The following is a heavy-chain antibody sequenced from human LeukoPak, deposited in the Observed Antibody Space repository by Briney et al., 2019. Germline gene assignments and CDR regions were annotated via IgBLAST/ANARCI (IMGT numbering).Heavy chain of an antibody. CDR1: GDSVSSNSAT. CDR2: TYYRSKWYN. CDR3: AGDRLISSGGSCYDY. J-gene: IGHJ4*02. V-gene: IGHV6-1*01. Sequence: SQTLSLTCAISGDSVSSNSATWTWIRQSPSRGLEWLGRTYYRSKWYNDYAVPVKSRITINPDTSKNQFSLQLNSVSPDDTAVYYCAGDRLISSGGSCYDYWGQGTLVTVSS. D-gene: IGHD2-15*01.